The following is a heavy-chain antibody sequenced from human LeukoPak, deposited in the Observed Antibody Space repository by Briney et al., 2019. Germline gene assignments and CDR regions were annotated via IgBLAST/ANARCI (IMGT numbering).Heavy chain of an antibody. CDR2: ISYDGSNK. J-gene: IGHJ4*02. CDR1: GFTFSSYG. CDR3: TTVGIWKIITGEDH. V-gene: IGHV3-30*03. D-gene: IGHD3-22*01. Sequence: PGGSLRLSCAASGFTFSSYGMHWVRQAPGKGLEWVAVISYDGSNKYYADSVKGRFTISRDNSKNTLCLQMNSLRAEDTAVYYCTTVGIWKIITGEDHWGQGTLVAVSS.